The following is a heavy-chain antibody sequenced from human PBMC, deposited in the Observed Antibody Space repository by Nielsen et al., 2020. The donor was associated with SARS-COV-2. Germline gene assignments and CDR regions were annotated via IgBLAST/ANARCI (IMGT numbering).Heavy chain of an antibody. CDR1: GHTFANYG. V-gene: IGHV1-18*04. J-gene: IGHJ3*01. Sequence: ASVKVSCKASGHTFANYGPTWVRQAPGQGLEWLGWLSTQNGNTNFAQKFQGRVTVTTDTSTNTVYMELRSLRSDDTAVYYCARHTVYSSTWFAFDLWGQGTMVTVSS. CDR2: LSTQNGNT. D-gene: IGHD6-13*01. CDR3: ARHTVYSSTWFAFDL.